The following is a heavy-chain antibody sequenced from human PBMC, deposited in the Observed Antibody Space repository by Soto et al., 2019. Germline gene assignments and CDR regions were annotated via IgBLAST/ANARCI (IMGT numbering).Heavy chain of an antibody. Sequence: LSLTCAVSGGSISSGGYSWSCIRQPPGKGLEWIGYIYHSGSTYYNPSLKSRVTISVDRSKNQFSLKLSSVTAADTAVYYCARKPPVEQWGPDAFDIWGQGTMVTVSS. CDR1: GGSISSGGYS. V-gene: IGHV4-30-2*01. J-gene: IGHJ3*02. CDR2: IYHSGST. D-gene: IGHD6-19*01. CDR3: ARKPPVEQWGPDAFDI.